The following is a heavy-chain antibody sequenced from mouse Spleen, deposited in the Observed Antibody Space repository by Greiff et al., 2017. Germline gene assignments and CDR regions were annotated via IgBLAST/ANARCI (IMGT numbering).Heavy chain of an antibody. CDR1: GFTFSDYG. D-gene: IGHD2-1*01. J-gene: IGHJ2*01. V-gene: IGHV5-17*01. Sequence: EVQVVESGGGLVKPGGSLKLSCAASGFTFSDYGMHWVRQAPEKGLEWVAYISSGSSTIYYADTVKGRFTISRDNAKNTLFLQMTSLRSEDTAMYYCARGDGNYVSSFFDYWGQGTTLTVSS. CDR3: ARGDGNYVSSFFDY. CDR2: ISSGSSTI.